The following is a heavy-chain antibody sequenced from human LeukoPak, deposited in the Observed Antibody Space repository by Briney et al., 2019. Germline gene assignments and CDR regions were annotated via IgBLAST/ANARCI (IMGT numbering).Heavy chain of an antibody. J-gene: IGHJ4*02. CDR3: ARHVPNSGSYGPFDY. Sequence: SSETLSLTCTVSGGSISSYYWSWIRQPPGKGLEWIGYIYYSGSTNYNPSLKSRVTISVDTSKNQFSLKLSSVTAADTAVYYCARHVPNSGSYGPFDYWGQGTLVTVSS. CDR2: IYYSGST. V-gene: IGHV4-59*08. CDR1: GGSISSYY. D-gene: IGHD1-26*01.